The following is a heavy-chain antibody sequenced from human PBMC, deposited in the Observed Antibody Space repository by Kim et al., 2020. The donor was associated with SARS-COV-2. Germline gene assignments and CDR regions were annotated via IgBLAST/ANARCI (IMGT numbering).Heavy chain of an antibody. CDR2: TYYRSKWYN. Sequence: SQTLSLTCAISGDSVSSNSAAWNWIRQSPSRGLEWLGRTYYRSKWYNDYAVSVKSRITINPDTSKNQFSLQLNYVTPEDTAVYYCARKWAPGYSSSWYWAFHIWGQGTMVTVSS. CDR3: ARKWAPGYSSSWYWAFHI. V-gene: IGHV6-1*01. J-gene: IGHJ3*02. D-gene: IGHD6-13*01. CDR1: GDSVSSNSAA.